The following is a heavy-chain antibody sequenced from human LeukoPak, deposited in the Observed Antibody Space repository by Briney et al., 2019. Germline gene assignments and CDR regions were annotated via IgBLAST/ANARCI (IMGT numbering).Heavy chain of an antibody. CDR1: GYSFTNYY. J-gene: IGHJ5*02. Sequence: ASVKVSCKGSGYSFTNYYFHWVRQAPGQGLEWMGWINPNSGGTNYAQKFQGRVTMTRDTSISTAYMELSRLRSDDTAVYYCARDLDLWFGESHWFDPWGQGTLVTVSS. CDR2: INPNSGGT. CDR3: ARDLDLWFGESHWFDP. D-gene: IGHD3-10*01. V-gene: IGHV1-2*02.